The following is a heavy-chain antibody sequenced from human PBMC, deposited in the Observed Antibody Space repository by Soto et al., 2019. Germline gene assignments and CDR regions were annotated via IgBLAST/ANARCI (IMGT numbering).Heavy chain of an antibody. J-gene: IGHJ4*02. CDR1: GFTFSSYE. D-gene: IGHD6-13*01. CDR3: ARDKDSSSWMYFDY. V-gene: IGHV3-48*03. CDR2: ISSSGSTI. Sequence: PGGSLRLSCAASGFTFSSYEMNWVRQAPGKGLEWVSYISSSGSTIYYADSVKGRFTISRDNAKNSLYLQMNSLRAEDMAVYYCARDKDSSSWMYFDYWGQGTLVTVSS.